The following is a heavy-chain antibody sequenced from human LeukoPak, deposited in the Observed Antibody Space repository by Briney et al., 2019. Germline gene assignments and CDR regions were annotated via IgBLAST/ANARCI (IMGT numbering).Heavy chain of an antibody. Sequence: SETLSLTCAVSGYSISSGYYWGWIRQPPGKGLEWIGSIYHSGSTYYNPSLKSRVTMSVDTSRNQFSLTLSSVTAADTAVYYCARRYYDFWSGYDPWGQGTLVTVSS. CDR1: GYSISSGYY. D-gene: IGHD3-3*01. CDR3: ARRYYDFWSGYDP. CDR2: IYHSGST. J-gene: IGHJ5*02. V-gene: IGHV4-38-2*01.